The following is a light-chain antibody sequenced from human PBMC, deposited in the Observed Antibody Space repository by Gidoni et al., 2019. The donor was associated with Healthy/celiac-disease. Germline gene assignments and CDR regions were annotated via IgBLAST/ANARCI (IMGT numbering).Light chain of an antibody. CDR3: QQYGSSPPYT. Sequence: EPVLTQSTGTLSLSPGERATPSCRASHSVISSYLAWYQQKPGLAPRLLIYGASSRATGIPDRFSGSGSGTDFTLTISRLEPEDFAVYYCQQYGSSPPYTFGQGTKLEIK. J-gene: IGKJ2*01. CDR2: GAS. V-gene: IGKV3-20*01. CDR1: HSVISSY.